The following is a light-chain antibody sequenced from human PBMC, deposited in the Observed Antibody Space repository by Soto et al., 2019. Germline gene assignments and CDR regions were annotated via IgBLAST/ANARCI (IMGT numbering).Light chain of an antibody. Sequence: QAVVTQEPSFSVSPGGTVTLTCALSSGSVSTNNYPSWCQQTPGQAPRTLTFRTNTRSSGVPDRFSGSILGNKAALTITGAQADDESDYYCVLYMGRGIGVFGGGTKVTVL. CDR2: RTN. J-gene: IGLJ3*02. CDR1: SGSVSTNNY. CDR3: VLYMGRGIGV. V-gene: IGLV8-61*01.